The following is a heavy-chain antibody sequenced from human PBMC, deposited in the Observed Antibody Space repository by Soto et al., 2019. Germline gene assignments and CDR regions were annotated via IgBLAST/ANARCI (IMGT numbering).Heavy chain of an antibody. J-gene: IGHJ3*02. V-gene: IGHV2-5*02. CDR2: IYWDDDK. CDR1: GFSLSTSGVG. CDR3: ADNFPPLDAFDI. Sequence: QITLKESGPALVKPTQTLTLTCTFSGFSLSTSGVGVGWIRQPPGKALEWLALIYWDDDKRYSPSLKSRLTITKDTSKNQVVLTMTNMDPVDTATYYCADNFPPLDAFDIWGQGTMVTVSS.